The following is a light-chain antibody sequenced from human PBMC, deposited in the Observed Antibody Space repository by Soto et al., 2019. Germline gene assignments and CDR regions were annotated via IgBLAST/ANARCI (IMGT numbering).Light chain of an antibody. CDR1: QSVGKS. CDR3: QQYSEWPFT. Sequence: EIVMTQSPATLSVSPGETAILSCRASQSVGKSVAWYQQKPGQAPRLLMYDAAGRATGVPDRFSGSGSGTVVTLTITSLQSEDFAVYYCQQYSEWPFTFGPGTRVDIK. J-gene: IGKJ3*01. CDR2: DAA. V-gene: IGKV3-15*01.